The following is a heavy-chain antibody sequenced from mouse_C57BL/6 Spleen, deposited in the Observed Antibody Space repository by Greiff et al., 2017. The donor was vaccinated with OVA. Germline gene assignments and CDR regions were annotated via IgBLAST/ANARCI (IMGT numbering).Heavy chain of an antibody. Sequence: VQLQESGPGLVKPSQSLSLTCSVTGYSITSGYYWNWIRQFPGNKLEWMGYISYDGSNNYNPSLKNRISITRDTSKNQFFLKLNSVTTEDTATYYCASYYGSSYVGWYFDVWGTGTTVTVSS. J-gene: IGHJ1*03. CDR1: GYSITSGYY. D-gene: IGHD1-1*01. V-gene: IGHV3-6*01. CDR3: ASYYGSSYVGWYFDV. CDR2: ISYDGSN.